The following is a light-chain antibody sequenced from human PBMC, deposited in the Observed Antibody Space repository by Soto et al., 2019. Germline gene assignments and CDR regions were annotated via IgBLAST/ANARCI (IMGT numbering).Light chain of an antibody. CDR2: GAS. Sequence: EIVMTQSPATLSLSPGERATLSCRASQSVSNNLAWYQQKPGQGPRLLIYGASTRATGIPARFSGSGSGTEFTLTISSLQSEDFAVYYCQQYNNWPPKYTFGQGTKLEF. V-gene: IGKV3-15*01. CDR3: QQYNNWPPKYT. CDR1: QSVSNN. J-gene: IGKJ2*01.